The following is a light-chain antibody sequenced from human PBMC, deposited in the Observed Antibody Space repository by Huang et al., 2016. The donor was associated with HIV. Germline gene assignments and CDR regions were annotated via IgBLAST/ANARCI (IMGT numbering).Light chain of an antibody. V-gene: IGKV1-5*01. J-gene: IGKJ2*01. CDR1: QSISNW. Sequence: DIQMTQSPSTLSASVGDRVTITCRASQSISNWLAWYQQKPGKAPHLLIYDASNLESGVSSRFSGSVSGTEFALTISSLQPDDSATYYCQQYNSYPYTFGQGTKLEIK. CDR3: QQYNSYPYT. CDR2: DAS.